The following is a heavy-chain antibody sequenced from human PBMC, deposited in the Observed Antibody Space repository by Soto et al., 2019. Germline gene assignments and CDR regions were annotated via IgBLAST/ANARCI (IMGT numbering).Heavy chain of an antibody. CDR3: ARVGSCSSTSCYTGANYYYYMDV. Sequence: GESLKISCAASGFTFSSYWMHWVRQAPGKGLVWVSRINSDGSSTSYADSVKGRFTISRDNAKNTLYLQMNSLRAEDTAVYYCARVGSCSSTSCYTGANYYYYMDVWGKGTTVTVSS. D-gene: IGHD2-2*02. V-gene: IGHV3-74*01. CDR1: GFTFSSYW. J-gene: IGHJ6*03. CDR2: INSDGSST.